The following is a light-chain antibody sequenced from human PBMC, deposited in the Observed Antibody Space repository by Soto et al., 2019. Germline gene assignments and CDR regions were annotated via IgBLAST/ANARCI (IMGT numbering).Light chain of an antibody. CDR1: QRISSN. Sequence: EIVMPQSPATRSLSPGERATLSGRASQRISSNSLAWYQQKPGQAPRLFIYGASSRATGIPDRFIGSGSGTEFTLTISSLQSADFAVYYCQQYNNWPPLTFGPGTGLEI. CDR2: GAS. V-gene: IGKV3D-15*01. CDR3: QQYNNWPPLT. J-gene: IGKJ5*01.